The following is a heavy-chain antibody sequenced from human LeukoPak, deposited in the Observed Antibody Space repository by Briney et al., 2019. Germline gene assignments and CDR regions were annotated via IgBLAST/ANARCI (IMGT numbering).Heavy chain of an antibody. J-gene: IGHJ1*01. CDR1: GFTFSSYA. CDR3: ANPSGWRGYFQH. D-gene: IGHD6-19*01. Sequence: GGSLRLSCEASGFTFSSYAMSWVRQAPGKGLEWVSAISGSGGSTYYADSVKGRFTISRDNSKNTLYLQMNSLRAEDTAVYYCANPSGWRGYFQHWGQGTLVTVSS. V-gene: IGHV3-23*01. CDR2: ISGSGGST.